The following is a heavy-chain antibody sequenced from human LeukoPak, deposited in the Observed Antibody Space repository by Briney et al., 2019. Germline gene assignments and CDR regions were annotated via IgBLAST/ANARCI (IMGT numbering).Heavy chain of an antibody. V-gene: IGHV3-66*01. Sequence: GGSLRLSCAASGFTVSSNYMSWVRQAPGKGLEWVSFIYSGGSTYYAASVKGRFTISRDNSKNTLYLQMHSLRAEDTAVYYCARDPGDIVVVPAAIGAFDIWGQGTMVTVSS. CDR2: IYSGGST. CDR1: GFTVSSNY. D-gene: IGHD2-2*01. J-gene: IGHJ3*02. CDR3: ARDPGDIVVVPAAIGAFDI.